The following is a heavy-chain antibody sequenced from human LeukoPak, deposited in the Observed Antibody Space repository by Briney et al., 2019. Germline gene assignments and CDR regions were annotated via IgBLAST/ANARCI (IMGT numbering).Heavy chain of an antibody. D-gene: IGHD2-2*01. CDR1: GFTFSSYS. Sequence: PGGSLRLSCAASGFTFSSYSMNWVRQAPGKGLEWVSSISSSSSYIYYADSVKGRFTISRDNAKNSPYLQMNSLRAEDTAVYYCARAGYCSSTSPCIMDVWGQGTTVTVSS. CDR3: ARAGYCSSTSPCIMDV. J-gene: IGHJ6*02. CDR2: ISSSSSYI. V-gene: IGHV3-21*01.